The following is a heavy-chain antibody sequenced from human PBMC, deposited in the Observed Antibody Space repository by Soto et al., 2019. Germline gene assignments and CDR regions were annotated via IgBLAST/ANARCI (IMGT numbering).Heavy chain of an antibody. D-gene: IGHD4-4*01. J-gene: IGHJ6*02. V-gene: IGHV3-33*01. CDR2: IWYDGSNK. CDR1: GFTFSSYG. CDR3: AREVGTTSYYYDGMDV. Sequence: QVQLVESGGGVVQPGRSLRLSCAASGFTFSSYGMHWVRQSPGKGLEWVAVIWYDGSNKYYADSVKGRFTISRDNSKNTLYLQMNSLRAEDTAVYYCAREVGTTSYYYDGMDVWGQGTTVTVSS.